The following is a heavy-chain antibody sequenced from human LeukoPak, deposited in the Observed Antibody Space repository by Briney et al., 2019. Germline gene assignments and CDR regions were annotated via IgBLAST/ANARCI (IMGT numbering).Heavy chain of an antibody. V-gene: IGHV4-30-4*08. CDR3: ATYIVGAYSWLDP. J-gene: IGHJ5*02. CDR1: GGSISSGDYY. Sequence: SQTLSLTCTVSGGSISSGDYYWSWIRQPPGKGLEWIGYIYYSGSTYYNPSLKSRVTISVDTSKNQFSLKLSSVTAADTAVYYCATYIVGAYSWLDPWGQGTLVTVSS. D-gene: IGHD1-26*01. CDR2: IYYSGST.